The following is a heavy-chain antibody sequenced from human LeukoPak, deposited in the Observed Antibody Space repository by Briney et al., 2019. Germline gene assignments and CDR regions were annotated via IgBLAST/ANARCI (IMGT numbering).Heavy chain of an antibody. CDR3: ARGAYSYQSLNFDY. V-gene: IGHV1-2*02. D-gene: IGHD5-18*01. CDR2: INPNSGGT. CDR1: GYTFTGYY. J-gene: IGHJ4*02. Sequence: ASVKVSCKASGYTFTGYYMHWVRQAPGQGLEWMGWINPNSGGTNYAQKFQGRVTMTRDTSISTAYMELSSLRSEDTAVYYCARGAYSYQSLNFDYWGQGTLVTVSS.